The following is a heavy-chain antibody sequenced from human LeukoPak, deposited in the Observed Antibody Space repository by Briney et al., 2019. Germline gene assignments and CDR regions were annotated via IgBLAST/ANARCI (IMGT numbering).Heavy chain of an antibody. CDR3: ASYPPPYYDFWSGYYRDYGMDV. CDR2: MNPNSGNT. D-gene: IGHD3-3*01. J-gene: IGHJ6*02. V-gene: IGHV1-8*01. CDR1: GYTFTSYD. Sequence: ASVKVSCKASGYTFTSYDINWVRQATGQGLEWMGRMNPNSGNTGYAQKFQGRVTMTRNTSISTAYMELSSLRSEDTAVYYCASYPPPYYDFWSGYYRDYGMDVWGQGTTVTVSS.